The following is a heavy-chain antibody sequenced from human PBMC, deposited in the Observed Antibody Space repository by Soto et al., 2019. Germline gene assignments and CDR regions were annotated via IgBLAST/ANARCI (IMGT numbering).Heavy chain of an antibody. D-gene: IGHD2-2*01. J-gene: IGHJ6*02. CDR1: CGSISSSNYY. V-gene: IGHV4-39*01. CDR3: GRQPGHCGSTTCFGYYSVDV. CDR2: IHYSGST. Sequence: SETLSLTCTVSCGSISSSNYYWGWIRQAPGKGLEWIGSIHYSGSTNYNSSLKSRVTISVDTSRNQLSLRLSSVTAADTAVYYCGRQPGHCGSTTCFGYYSVDVWGQGTTVT.